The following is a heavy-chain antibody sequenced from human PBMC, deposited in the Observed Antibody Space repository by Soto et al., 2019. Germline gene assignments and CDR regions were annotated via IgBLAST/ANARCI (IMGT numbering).Heavy chain of an antibody. Sequence: VKVSCKASGYSFITSYHMHWVRQAPGQGLEWMGIINPTGSMTRYSQKFQGRLTMTRDTSTATDYMELSNLTSEDTAVYFCARDTGYDHDAFDIWGQGTRVTVSS. CDR1: GYSFITSYH. CDR2: INPTGSMT. CDR3: ARDTGYDHDAFDI. J-gene: IGHJ3*02. V-gene: IGHV1-46*01. D-gene: IGHD5-12*01.